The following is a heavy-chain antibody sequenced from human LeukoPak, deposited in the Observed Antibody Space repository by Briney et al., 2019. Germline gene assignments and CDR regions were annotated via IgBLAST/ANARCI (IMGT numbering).Heavy chain of an antibody. CDR3: ARDPAADEVGLDY. Sequence: PGGSLRLSCAASGFTFSSYSMNWVRQAPGKGLEWVSSISSSSSYIHYADSVKGRFTISRDNAKNSLYLQMNSLRAEDTAVYYCARDPAADEVGLDYWGQGTLVTVSS. CDR1: GFTFSSYS. CDR2: ISSSSSYI. V-gene: IGHV3-21*01. J-gene: IGHJ4*02. D-gene: IGHD6-13*01.